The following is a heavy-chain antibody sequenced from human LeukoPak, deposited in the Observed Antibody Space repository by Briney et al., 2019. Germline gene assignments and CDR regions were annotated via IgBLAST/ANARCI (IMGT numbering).Heavy chain of an antibody. CDR2: INLDGSRI. Sequence: GGSLRLSCAGFTFSDNWMHWVRQAPGKGLVWVSHINLDGSRITYADSVKGRFTISRDNAKNTLYLQMNSLRAEDTAVYYCAKSTGDRIGDAFDIWGQGTMVTVSS. J-gene: IGHJ3*02. D-gene: IGHD1-14*01. CDR1: FTFSDNW. V-gene: IGHV3-74*01. CDR3: AKSTGDRIGDAFDI.